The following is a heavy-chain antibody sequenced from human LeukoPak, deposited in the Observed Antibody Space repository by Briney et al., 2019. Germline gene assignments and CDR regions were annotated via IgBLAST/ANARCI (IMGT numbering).Heavy chain of an antibody. CDR2: IDPSGADT. CDR3: PNRVPKSPPSPYFDS. J-gene: IGHJ4*02. Sequence: GGSLRLSCTVSGFTFSSFAMTWVRQAPGKGLEWVSSIDPSGADTYYADSVKGRFTISRDNSKNTLYLQVNSLRAEDTALYYCPNRVPKSPPSPYFDSWGQETLVTVS. CDR1: GFTFSSFA. V-gene: IGHV3-23*01.